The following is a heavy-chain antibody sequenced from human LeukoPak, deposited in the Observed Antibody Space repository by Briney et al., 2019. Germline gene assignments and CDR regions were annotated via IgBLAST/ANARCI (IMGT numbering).Heavy chain of an antibody. Sequence: PSETLSLTCAVYGGSFSGYYWSWIRQPPGKGLEWIGEINHSGSTNYNPSLKSRVTISVDTSKNQFSLKLSSVTAADTAVYYCASQPIRGYSGTVDYWGQGTLVTVSS. J-gene: IGHJ4*02. CDR2: INHSGST. D-gene: IGHD5-12*01. CDR3: ASQPIRGYSGTVDY. CDR1: GGSFSGYY. V-gene: IGHV4-34*01.